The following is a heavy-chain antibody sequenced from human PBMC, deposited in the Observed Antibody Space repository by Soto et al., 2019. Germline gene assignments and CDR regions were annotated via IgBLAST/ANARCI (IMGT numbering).Heavy chain of an antibody. Sequence: EVHLLESGGDLVQPGGSLRLSCAASGFTFSSYAMSWVRQAPGKGLEWVSAISGSGGSTYYADSVKGRFTISRDSSKNSLYLQMNSLRAEDTAVYYCARYGSGMGWFDYWGQGTLVTVSS. V-gene: IGHV3-23*01. CDR2: ISGSGGST. J-gene: IGHJ4*02. CDR1: GFTFSSYA. CDR3: ARYGSGMGWFDY. D-gene: IGHD3-10*01.